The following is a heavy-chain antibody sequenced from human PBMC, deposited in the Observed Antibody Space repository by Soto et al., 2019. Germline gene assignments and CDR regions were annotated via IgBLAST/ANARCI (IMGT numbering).Heavy chain of an antibody. V-gene: IGHV3-30*04. D-gene: IGHD1-26*01. Sequence: GESLKISCAASGFTFSSYAMHWVRQAPGKGLEWVAVISYDGSNKYYADSVKGRFTISRDNSKNTLYLQMNSLRAEDTAVYYCARDRSQGGSYYYYYGMDVWGQGTTVTVSS. CDR2: ISYDGSNK. CDR3: ARDRSQGGSYYYYYGMDV. CDR1: GFTFSSYA. J-gene: IGHJ6*02.